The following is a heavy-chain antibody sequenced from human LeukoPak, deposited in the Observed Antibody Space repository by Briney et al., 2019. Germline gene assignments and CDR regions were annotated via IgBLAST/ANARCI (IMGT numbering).Heavy chain of an antibody. CDR1: GYTFTRDN. CDR2: IIPILGIA. D-gene: IGHD4-17*01. V-gene: IGHV1-69*04. CDR3: AREWPAQNPPYDYGDYDESGPRFLFDY. J-gene: IGHJ4*02. Sequence: SVKVSCKASGYTFTRDNINWVRQAPGQGLEWMGRIIPILGIANYAQKFQGRVTITADKSASTAYMELSSLRSEDTAAYYCAREWPAQNPPYDYGDYDESGPRFLFDYWGQGTLVTVSS.